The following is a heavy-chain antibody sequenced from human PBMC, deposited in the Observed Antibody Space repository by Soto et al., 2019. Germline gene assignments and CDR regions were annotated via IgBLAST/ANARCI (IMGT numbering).Heavy chain of an antibody. D-gene: IGHD6-19*01. V-gene: IGHV1-2*02. J-gene: IGHJ4*02. CDR1: GYRFNAHY. CDR2: INPNSDGT. CDR3: ARDSGSGTFYFDL. Sequence: GASVKVSCKASGYRFNAHYIYWVRQAPGQGLEWVGWINPNSDGTYYAQKFQGRVTLTRDTSITTAYMELTSLRSDDTAVYYCARDSGSGTFYFDLWGQGTLVTVSS.